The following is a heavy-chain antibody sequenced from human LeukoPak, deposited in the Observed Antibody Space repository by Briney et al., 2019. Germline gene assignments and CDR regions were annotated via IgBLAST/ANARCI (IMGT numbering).Heavy chain of an antibody. Sequence: GGALRLSCEASGLAFSGYCMHWVRQAPGKGLVWVSSINSDGSSTSYADSVKGRFTISRDNAKNTLYLQMNSLRVEDTAVYYCAREGLRLGELSSTTIDYWGQGTLVTVSS. J-gene: IGHJ4*02. CDR2: INSDGSST. D-gene: IGHD3-16*02. CDR1: GLAFSGYC. CDR3: AREGLRLGELSSTTIDY. V-gene: IGHV3-74*01.